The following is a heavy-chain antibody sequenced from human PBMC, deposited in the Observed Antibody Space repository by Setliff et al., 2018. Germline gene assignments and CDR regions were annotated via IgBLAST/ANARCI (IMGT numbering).Heavy chain of an antibody. CDR1: GFSFSSYW. J-gene: IGHJ4*02. CDR2: INSDGSST. CDR3: ATARRGYHYGSGSLFDD. D-gene: IGHD3-10*01. Sequence: GGSLRLSCAASGFSFSSYWMHWVRQAPGKGLVWVSRINSDGSSTNYADSVKGQFTVSRDNAKNTLYLQMNSLRAEDTAVYYCATARRGYHYGSGSLFDDWGQGTLVTVSS. V-gene: IGHV3-74*01.